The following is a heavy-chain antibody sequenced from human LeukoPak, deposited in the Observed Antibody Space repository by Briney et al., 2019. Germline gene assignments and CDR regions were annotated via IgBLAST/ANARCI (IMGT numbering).Heavy chain of an antibody. J-gene: IGHJ3*02. CDR3: ARHRYNDDDAFDI. D-gene: IGHD3-3*01. CDR1: GGSVSTTNFY. V-gene: IGHV4-39*01. Sequence: SETLSLTCTVSGGSVSTTNFYWGWIRQPPGKGLEWIGSIYYGGTTYYTPSLKSRVTISVDRTKDQFSLRLTSVTAADTVMYYCARHRYNDDDAFDIWGQGTLVAVSS. CDR2: IYYGGTT.